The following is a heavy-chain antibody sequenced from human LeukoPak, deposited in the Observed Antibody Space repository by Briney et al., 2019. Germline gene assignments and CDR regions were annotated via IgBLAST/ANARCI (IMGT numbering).Heavy chain of an antibody. Sequence: GGSLRLSCAASGFTVSSNYMNWVRQAPGKGLEWVSYISSSSSTINYADSVKGRFTISRDNAKNSLYLQMNSLRAEDTAVYYCAELGITMIGGVWGKGTTVTISS. CDR2: ISSSSSTI. D-gene: IGHD3-10*02. CDR1: GFTVSSNY. J-gene: IGHJ6*04. V-gene: IGHV3-48*01. CDR3: AELGITMIGGV.